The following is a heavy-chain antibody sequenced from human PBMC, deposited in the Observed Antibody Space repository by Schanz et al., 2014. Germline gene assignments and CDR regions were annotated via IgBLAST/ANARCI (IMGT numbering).Heavy chain of an antibody. V-gene: IGHV1-46*03. D-gene: IGHD3-9*01. J-gene: IGHJ3*01. Sequence: QVQLVQSGAEVKKPGASVKVSCEASGYTFTSYYMHWVRQAPGQGPEWMGWISAFDDKTDYAQNFQSRIIKTTDTSASAVNMELRGVRADDTGVYDCARETTIITGGAMDVWGQGTMVTVSS. CDR3: ARETTIITGGAMDV. CDR2: ISAFDDKT. CDR1: GYTFTSYY.